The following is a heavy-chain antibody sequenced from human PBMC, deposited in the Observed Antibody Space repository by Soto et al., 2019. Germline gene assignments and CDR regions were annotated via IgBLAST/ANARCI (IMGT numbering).Heavy chain of an antibody. Sequence: ASVKVSCKASGYTFTNYGISWVRQAPGQGLEWMGWINTYNGNTNHAQKLQGRVTMTTDTSTSTAYMELSSLRSEDTAVYYCARDVSYYYDSSGYWFDPWGQGTLVTVSS. CDR1: GYTFTNYG. J-gene: IGHJ5*02. D-gene: IGHD3-22*01. CDR3: ARDVSYYYDSSGYWFDP. V-gene: IGHV1-18*01. CDR2: INTYNGNT.